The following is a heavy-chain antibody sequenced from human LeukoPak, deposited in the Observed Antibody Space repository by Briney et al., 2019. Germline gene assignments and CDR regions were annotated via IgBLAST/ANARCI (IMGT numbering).Heavy chain of an antibody. V-gene: IGHV4-34*01. CDR3: ARGRASYDFWSGYLFDY. D-gene: IGHD3-3*01. CDR1: GGPFSGYY. J-gene: IGHJ4*02. Sequence: PSETLSLTCAVYGGPFSGYYCSWIRQSPGKGLEWIGEINHSGSTNYNPSLKSRVTISVDTSKNQFSLKLSSVTAADTAVYYCARGRASYDFWSGYLFDYWGQGTLVTVSS. CDR2: INHSGST.